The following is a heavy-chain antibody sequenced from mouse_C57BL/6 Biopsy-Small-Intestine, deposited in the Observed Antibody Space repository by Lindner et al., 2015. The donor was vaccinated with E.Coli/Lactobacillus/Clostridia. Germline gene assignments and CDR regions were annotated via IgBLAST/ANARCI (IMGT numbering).Heavy chain of an antibody. Sequence: EVQLQESGPELVKPGASVKISCKASGYSFIDYNMNWVKQSNGKSLEWIGVINPNYGTTTYNQKFKGKATLTVDQSSSTAYMQLNSLTSEDSAVYYCARWGYYGSSLDYWGPGTTLTVSS. CDR1: GYSFIDYN. CDR3: ARWGYYGSSLDY. J-gene: IGHJ2*01. D-gene: IGHD1-1*01. V-gene: IGHV1-39*01. CDR2: INPNYGTT.